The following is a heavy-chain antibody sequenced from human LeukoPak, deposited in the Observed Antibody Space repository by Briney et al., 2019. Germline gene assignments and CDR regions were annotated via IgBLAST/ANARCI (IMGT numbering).Heavy chain of an antibody. CDR2: ISNSGGST. V-gene: IGHV3-23*01. D-gene: IGHD3-3*01. J-gene: IGHJ5*02. Sequence: GGSLRLSCAASGFLFRSYGMSWVRQAPGKGLEWVSGISNSGGSTLYADSVKGRFTISRDNSKNTMYLQMNSLRAEDTALYYCAKDSPWRYYDSTGFSGSWGQGTLVTVSS. CDR1: GFLFRSYG. CDR3: AKDSPWRYYDSTGFSGS.